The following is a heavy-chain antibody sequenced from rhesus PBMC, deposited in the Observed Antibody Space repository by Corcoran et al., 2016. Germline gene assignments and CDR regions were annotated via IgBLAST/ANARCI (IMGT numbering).Heavy chain of an antibody. J-gene: IGHJ4*01. D-gene: IGHD3-34*01. CDR3: ATGGVGY. CDR2: VDPEDGEA. CDR1: GYTFTDYY. V-gene: IGHV1-111*02. Sequence: EVQLVQSGAEVKKPGASVKISCKASGYTFTDYYLHWVRQAPGKGLEWIGRVDPEDGEAIHVQKFQDSVTITADTATDTAYMELSSLRSEDTAVYYCATGGVGYWGQGVLVTVSS.